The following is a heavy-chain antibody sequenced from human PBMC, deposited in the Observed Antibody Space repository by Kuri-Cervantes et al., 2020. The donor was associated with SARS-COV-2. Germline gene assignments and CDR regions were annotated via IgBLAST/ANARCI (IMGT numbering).Heavy chain of an antibody. D-gene: IGHD3-22*01. CDR3: TWTDSSGYYFDFDY. V-gene: IGHV3-49*04. Sequence: LKISCTASGFTFGDYAMSWVRQAPGKGLEWVGFIRSKAYGGTTEYAASVKGRFTISRDDSKSIAYLQMNSLKTEDTAVYYCTWTDSSGYYFDFDYWGQGTLVTVSS. CDR1: GFTFGDYA. CDR2: IRSKAYGGTT. J-gene: IGHJ4*02.